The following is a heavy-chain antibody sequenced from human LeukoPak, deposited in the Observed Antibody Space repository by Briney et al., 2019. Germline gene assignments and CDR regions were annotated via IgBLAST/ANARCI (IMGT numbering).Heavy chain of an antibody. Sequence: NSSETLSLTCAVYGGSFSGYYWGWIRQPPGKGLEWIGSIYYSGSTYYNPSLKSRVTISVDTSKNQFSLKLSSVTAADTAVYYCARFPSYFTMVRGVISAIDYWGQGTLVTVSS. J-gene: IGHJ4*02. D-gene: IGHD3-10*01. V-gene: IGHV4-34*01. CDR2: IYYSGST. CDR1: GGSFSGYY. CDR3: ARFPSYFTMVRGVISAIDY.